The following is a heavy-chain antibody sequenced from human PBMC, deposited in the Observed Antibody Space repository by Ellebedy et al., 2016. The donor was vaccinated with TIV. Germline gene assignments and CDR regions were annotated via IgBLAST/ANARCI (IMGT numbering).Heavy chain of an antibody. Sequence: MPSETLSLTCAVSGGSFSGYYCSWIRQPPGKGLEWIGEIHPMGITNFAPSLTSRATISLDTSKNLFSLKLSSVTAADTAVYYCARGSDWSKVGDSWGQGTLVTVSS. V-gene: IGHV4-34*01. D-gene: IGHD1/OR15-1a*01. CDR2: IHPMGIT. CDR1: GGSFSGYY. CDR3: ARGSDWSKVGDS. J-gene: IGHJ5*01.